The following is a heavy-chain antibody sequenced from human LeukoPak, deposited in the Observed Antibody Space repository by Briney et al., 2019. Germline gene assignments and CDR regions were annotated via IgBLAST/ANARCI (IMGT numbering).Heavy chain of an antibody. D-gene: IGHD3-22*01. Sequence: SETLSLTCTVSGGSISSYYWSWIRQPAGKGLEWIGRIYTSGSTNYNPSLKSRVTMSVDTSKNQFSLKLSSVTAADTAVYYCAREIRLDYYDSSGYYYRDAFDIWGQGTMVTVSS. V-gene: IGHV4-4*07. CDR3: AREIRLDYYDSSGYYYRDAFDI. CDR1: GGSISSYY. J-gene: IGHJ3*02. CDR2: IYTSGST.